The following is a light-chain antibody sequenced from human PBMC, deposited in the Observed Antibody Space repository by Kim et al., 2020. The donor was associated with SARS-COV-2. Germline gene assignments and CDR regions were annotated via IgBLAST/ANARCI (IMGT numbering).Light chain of an antibody. CDR1: QSVSSY. Sequence: EIVLTQSPATLSLSPGQRATLSYRASQSVSSYLAWYQQKPGQPPRLLIYDASIRATGIPARFSGSGSGTDFTLTIRSLEPEDSAVYYCQQRSDWLTFGGGTKVDIK. CDR2: DAS. CDR3: QQRSDWLT. J-gene: IGKJ4*01. V-gene: IGKV3-11*01.